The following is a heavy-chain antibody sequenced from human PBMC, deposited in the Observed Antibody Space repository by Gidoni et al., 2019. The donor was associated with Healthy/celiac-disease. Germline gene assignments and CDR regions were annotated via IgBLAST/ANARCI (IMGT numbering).Heavy chain of an antibody. V-gene: IGHV4-59*01. CDR3: ARSGSRRDDPTCDFWSGTWFDP. CDR2: IYYSGST. Sequence: QVQLQESGPGLVKPSETLSLTCTVSGGSISSYYWSWIRQPPGKGLEWIGYIYYSGSTNYNPSRKSRVTISVDTSKNQFSLKLSSVTAADTAVYYCARSGSRRDDPTCDFWSGTWFDPWGQGTLVTVSS. J-gene: IGHJ5*02. CDR1: GGSISSYY. D-gene: IGHD3-3*01.